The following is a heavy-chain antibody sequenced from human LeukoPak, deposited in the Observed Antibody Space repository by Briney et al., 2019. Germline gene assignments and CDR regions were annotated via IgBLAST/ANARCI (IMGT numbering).Heavy chain of an antibody. D-gene: IGHD3-10*01. CDR1: GFTVSSNY. Sequence: GGSLRLSCAASGFTVSSNYMSWVRQAPGKGLEWVSVIYSGGSTYYADSVKGRLTISRDNSKNTLYLQMNSLRAEDTAVYYCARFRFGETTGMDVWGQGTTVTVSS. J-gene: IGHJ6*02. CDR3: ARFRFGETTGMDV. CDR2: IYSGGST. V-gene: IGHV3-66*01.